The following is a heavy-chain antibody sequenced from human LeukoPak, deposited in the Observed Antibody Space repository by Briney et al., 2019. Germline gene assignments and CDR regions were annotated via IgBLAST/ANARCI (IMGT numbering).Heavy chain of an antibody. D-gene: IGHD6-19*01. J-gene: IGHJ4*02. CDR2: ISAYSGDT. CDR3: ARTFYSSGWHRSDS. V-gene: IGHV1-18*01. CDR1: GYTFTNYG. Sequence: GASVKVSCKASGYTFTNYGISWVRQAPGQGLECMGWISAYSGDTKYAQNLQGRVTMTTDTSTSTAYMELRSLRSDDTAVYYCARTFYSSGWHRSDSWGQGTLVTVFS.